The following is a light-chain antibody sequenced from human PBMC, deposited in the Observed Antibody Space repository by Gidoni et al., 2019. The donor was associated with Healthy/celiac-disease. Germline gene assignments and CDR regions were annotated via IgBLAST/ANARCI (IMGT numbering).Light chain of an antibody. CDR2: WAS. J-gene: IGKJ5*01. V-gene: IGKV4-1*01. Sequence: QTPKLLIYWASNRESGVPDRFSGSGSGTDFALTIIRLQAKDVAVYYCQHSYSAPFTFAHATRLEIK. CDR3: QHSYSAPFT.